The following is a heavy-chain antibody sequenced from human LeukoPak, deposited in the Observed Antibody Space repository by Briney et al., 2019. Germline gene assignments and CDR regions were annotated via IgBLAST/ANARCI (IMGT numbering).Heavy chain of an antibody. J-gene: IGHJ4*02. CDR2: ISSSSSYT. D-gene: IGHD5-12*01. Sequence: GALRLSSADSRFTPSKYNTNTVRHAPEKGREWVSYISSSSSYTYYADAVKGRFTISRDNAKNSLYLQMSSLRAEDTAVYCCARGLYRGYSGYDHFDFWGQGTLVTVSS. V-gene: IGHV3-21*01. CDR1: RFTPSKYN. CDR3: ARGLYRGYSGYDHFDF.